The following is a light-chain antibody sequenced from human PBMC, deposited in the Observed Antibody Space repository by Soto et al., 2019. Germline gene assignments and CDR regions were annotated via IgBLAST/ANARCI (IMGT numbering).Light chain of an antibody. V-gene: IGKV3-20*01. CDR2: AAS. CDR3: QQYGNSPLYS. Sequence: EIVLTQSPGTLSLSPGERVTLSCRASQRVYTSYLAWFQQKPGQAPRLLIYAASTRATGVPDRFSGSGSGTDFTLTISRLEPEDFAVYYCQQYGNSPLYSFGQWTKLEIK. CDR1: QRVYTSY. J-gene: IGKJ2*03.